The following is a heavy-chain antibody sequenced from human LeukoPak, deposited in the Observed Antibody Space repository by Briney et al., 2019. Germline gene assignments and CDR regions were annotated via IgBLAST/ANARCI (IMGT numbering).Heavy chain of an antibody. CDR2: ISGSGSTI. CDR1: QFTFSSHE. D-gene: IGHD2-21*02. Sequence: GGSLRLSCEASQFTFSSHEIIWVRQAPGKGLEWISSISGSGSTIKYADSVKGRFTISRDNAKNSLSLQMNSLRAEDTAVYYCARSQLSAIVVSDIEVWILGSFDVWGHGTMVTVSS. J-gene: IGHJ3*01. V-gene: IGHV3-48*03. CDR3: ARSQLSAIVVSDIEVWILGSFDV.